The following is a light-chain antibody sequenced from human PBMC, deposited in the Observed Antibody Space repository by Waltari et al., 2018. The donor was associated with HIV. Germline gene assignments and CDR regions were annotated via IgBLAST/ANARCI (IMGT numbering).Light chain of an antibody. CDR3: QQYNT. CDR2: KTS. CDR1: QSISSW. J-gene: IGKJ2*01. Sequence: DIQMTQSPSTLSASVGDRVTITCRASQSISSWLAWYQQKPGKAPKLLIYKTSNLESGVPSRFSGSGSGAEFTLTISSLQPDDVATYYCQQYNTFGQGTKLEIK. V-gene: IGKV1-5*03.